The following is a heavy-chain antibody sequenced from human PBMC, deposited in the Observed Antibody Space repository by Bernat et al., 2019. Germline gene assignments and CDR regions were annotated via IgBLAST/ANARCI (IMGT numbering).Heavy chain of an antibody. D-gene: IGHD2-21*02. V-gene: IGHV4-59*01. CDR2: IYYSGST. CDR1: GGSISSYY. CDR3: ARERAYCGGDCYPHHHLIDY. J-gene: IGHJ4*02. Sequence: QVQLQESGPGLVKPSETLSLTCTVSGGSISSYYWSWIRQPPGKGLEWIGHIYYSGSTNYNPSLKSRVTISVDTYKHQFSLKLSSVTAADTAVYYCARERAYCGGDCYPHHHLIDYWGQGTLVTVSS.